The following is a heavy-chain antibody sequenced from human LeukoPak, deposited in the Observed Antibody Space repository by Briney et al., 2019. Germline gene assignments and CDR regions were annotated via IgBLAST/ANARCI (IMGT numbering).Heavy chain of an antibody. Sequence: GASLQISCQCSGSSSTNYWIGWVGQLPGKGLEWMGIIYPGDSDTRYSPSFQGQVTISADKSISTAYLQWSSLKASDTAIYYCAREASLYYCDYWGQGTLVTVSS. V-gene: IGHV5-51*01. J-gene: IGHJ4*02. CDR3: AREASLYYCDY. CDR2: IYPGDSDT. CDR1: GSSSTNYW.